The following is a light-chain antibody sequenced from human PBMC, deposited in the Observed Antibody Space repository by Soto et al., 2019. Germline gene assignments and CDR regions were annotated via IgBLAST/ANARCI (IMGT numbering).Light chain of an antibody. J-gene: IGLJ2*01. CDR1: SSNIGAGYD. Sequence: QSVLTQPPSVSGAPGQRVTISCTGSSSNIGAGYDVHWYQQLPGTAPKLLIYGNSNRPSGVPDRFSGSKSGTSASLAITGLQADDEADYYCQCYDSSLRVFGGGTKLTVL. CDR3: QCYDSSLRV. CDR2: GNS. V-gene: IGLV1-40*01.